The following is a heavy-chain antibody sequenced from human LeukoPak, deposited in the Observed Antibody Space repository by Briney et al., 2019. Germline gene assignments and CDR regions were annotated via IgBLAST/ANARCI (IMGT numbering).Heavy chain of an antibody. CDR3: ARDRERYYYDSSGSDYYYYGMDV. D-gene: IGHD3-22*01. V-gene: IGHV1-69*04. CDR2: IIPILGIA. J-gene: IGHJ6*02. Sequence: ASVKVSCKASGGTFSSYTISWVRQVPGQGLEWMGRIIPILGIANYAQKFQGRVTITADKSTSTAYMELSSLRSEDTAVYYCARDRERYYYDSSGSDYYYYGMDVWGQGTTVTVSS. CDR1: GGTFSSYT.